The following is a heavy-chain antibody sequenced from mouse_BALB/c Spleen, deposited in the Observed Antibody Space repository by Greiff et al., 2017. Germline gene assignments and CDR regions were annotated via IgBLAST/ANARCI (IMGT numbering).Heavy chain of an antibody. CDR1: GFAFSSYD. J-gene: IGHJ4*01. CDR2: ISSGGGST. D-gene: IGHD2-14*01. CDR3: ARHRYDYAMDY. Sequence: EVQGVESGGGLVKPGGSLKLSCAASGFAFSSYDMSWVRQTPEKRLEWVAYISSGGGSTYYPDTVKGRFTISRDNAKNTLYLQMSSLKSEDTAMYYCARHRYDYAMDYWGQGTSVTVSS. V-gene: IGHV5-12-1*01.